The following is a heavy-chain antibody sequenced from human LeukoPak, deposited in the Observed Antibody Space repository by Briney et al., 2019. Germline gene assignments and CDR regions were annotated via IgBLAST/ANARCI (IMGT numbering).Heavy chain of an antibody. J-gene: IGHJ4*02. CDR2: INHSGST. V-gene: IGHV4-34*01. Sequence: PSETLSLTCAVYGGSFSGYYWSWIRQPPGKGLEWIGEINHSGSTNYIPSLKSRVTISVDTSKNQFSLKLSSVTAADTAVYYCARHRRDGSPTQDWGQGILVTVSS. CDR1: GGSFSGYY. D-gene: IGHD5-24*01. CDR3: ARHRRDGSPTQD.